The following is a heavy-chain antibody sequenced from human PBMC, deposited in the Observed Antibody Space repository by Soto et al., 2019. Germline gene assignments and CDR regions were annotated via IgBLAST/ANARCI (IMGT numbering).Heavy chain of an antibody. CDR1: GFSLSNARMG. D-gene: IGHD6-13*01. Sequence: QVTLKESGPVLVKPTETLTLTCTVSGFSLSNARMGVSWIRQPPGKALEWLAHIFSNDEKSYSTSLKSRLTSPKDTSKSQVVLTMTNMDPVDTATYYCARIRSDVGSSSWYCDYWGQGTLVTVSS. CDR2: IFSNDEK. J-gene: IGHJ4*02. V-gene: IGHV2-26*01. CDR3: ARIRSDVGSSSWYCDY.